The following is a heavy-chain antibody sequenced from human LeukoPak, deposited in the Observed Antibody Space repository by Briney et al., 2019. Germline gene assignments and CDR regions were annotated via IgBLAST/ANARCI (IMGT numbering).Heavy chain of an antibody. V-gene: IGHV3-30*18. CDR2: ISYDGSNK. D-gene: IGHD1-26*01. CDR1: GFTFSSYG. J-gene: IGHJ3*02. CDR3: AKLPYSGSYEDAFDI. Sequence: GGSPRLSCAASGFTFSSYGMHWVRQAPGKGLEWVAVISYDGSNKYYADSVKGRFTISRDNSKNTLYLQMNSLRAEDTAVYYCAKLPYSGSYEDAFDIWGQGTMVTVSS.